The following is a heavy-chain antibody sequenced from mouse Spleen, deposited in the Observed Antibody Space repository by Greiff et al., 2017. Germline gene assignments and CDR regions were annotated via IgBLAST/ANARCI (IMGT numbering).Heavy chain of an antibody. V-gene: IGHV3-6*01. D-gene: IGHD4-1*01. J-gene: IGHJ2*01. CDR1: GYSITSGYY. Sequence: EVKLVESGPGLVKPSQSLSLTCSVTGYSITSGYYWNWIRQFPGNKLEWMGYITYDGRNTFNPSLTNRISITRDTSKNQFFLNLNSVTTEDTATYYCAKLGRDCFDYWGQGTTLTVSS. CDR3: AKLGRDCFDY. CDR2: ITYDGRN.